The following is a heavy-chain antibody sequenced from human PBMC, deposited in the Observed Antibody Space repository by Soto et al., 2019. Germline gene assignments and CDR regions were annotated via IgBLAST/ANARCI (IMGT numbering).Heavy chain of an antibody. CDR3: AKDEYWESHFYYFMDL. CDR2: ISHDGSIT. Sequence: PGGSLRLSCAASGFTFSSYAMHWVRQAPGKGLEWVAVISHDGSITYYSDSVKGRFTMSRDNSNNTLFLQMSSLRSEDTAIYYCAKDEYWESHFYYFMDLWGRGPTVTVSS. J-gene: IGHJ6*03. D-gene: IGHD3-16*01. CDR1: GFTFSSYA. V-gene: IGHV3-30*15.